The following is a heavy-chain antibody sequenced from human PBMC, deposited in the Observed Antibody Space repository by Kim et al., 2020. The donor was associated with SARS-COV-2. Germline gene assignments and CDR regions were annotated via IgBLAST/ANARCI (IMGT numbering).Heavy chain of an antibody. Sequence: SETLSLTCAVYGGSFSGYYWSWIRQPPGKGLEWIGEINHSGSTNYNPSLKSRVTISVDTSKNQFSLKLSSVTAADTAVYYCARGKLHSSSWYISYGMDVWGQGTTVTVSS. CDR1: GGSFSGYY. CDR3: ARGKLHSSSWYISYGMDV. D-gene: IGHD6-13*01. J-gene: IGHJ6*02. CDR2: INHSGST. V-gene: IGHV4-34*01.